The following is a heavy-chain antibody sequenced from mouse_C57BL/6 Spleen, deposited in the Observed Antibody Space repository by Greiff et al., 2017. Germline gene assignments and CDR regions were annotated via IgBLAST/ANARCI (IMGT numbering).Heavy chain of an antibody. J-gene: IGHJ3*01. CDR2: INPSTGGT. D-gene: IGHD2-1*01. CDR1: GYSFTGYY. CDR3: ARGGDYGNLAWFAY. V-gene: IGHV1-42*01. Sequence: VQLQQSGPELVKPGASVKISCKASGYSFTGYYMNWVKQSPEKSLEWIGEINPSTGGTTYNQKFKAKATLTVDKSSSTAYMQLKRLTSEDSAVYYCARGGDYGNLAWFAYWGQGTLVTVSA.